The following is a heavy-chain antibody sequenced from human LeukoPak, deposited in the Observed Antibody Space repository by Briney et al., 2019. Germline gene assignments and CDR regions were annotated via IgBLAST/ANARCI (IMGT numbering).Heavy chain of an antibody. D-gene: IGHD6-19*01. CDR2: INHSGST. J-gene: IGHJ4*02. CDR3: ARSRGSGWNVRLYYFDY. CDR1: GGSFSGYY. V-gene: IGHV4-34*01. Sequence: SETLSLTCAVYGGSFSGYYWSWTRQPPGKGLEWIGEINHSGSTNYNPSLKSRVTISVDTSKNQFSLKLSSVTTADTAVYYCARSRGSGWNVRLYYFDYWGQGTLVTVSS.